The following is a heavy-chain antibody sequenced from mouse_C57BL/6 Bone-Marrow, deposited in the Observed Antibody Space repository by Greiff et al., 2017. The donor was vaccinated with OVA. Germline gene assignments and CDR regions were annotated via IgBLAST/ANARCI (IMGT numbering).Heavy chain of an antibody. Sequence: EVMLVESGEGLVKPGGSLKLSCAASGFTFSSYAMSWVRQTPEKRLEWVAYISSGGDSIYYADTVKGRFTISRDNARNTLYLQMSSLKSEDTAMYYCARERGVGWRTYAMDYWGQGTSVTVSS. CDR3: ARERGVGWRTYAMDY. V-gene: IGHV5S21*01. J-gene: IGHJ4*01. CDR1: GFTFSSYA. D-gene: IGHD2-3*01. CDR2: ISSGGDSI.